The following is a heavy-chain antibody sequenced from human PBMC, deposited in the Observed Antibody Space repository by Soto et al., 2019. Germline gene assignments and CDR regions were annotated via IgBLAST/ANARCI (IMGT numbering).Heavy chain of an antibody. CDR1: GFTVSIKD. CDR2: ISSSGSYI. J-gene: IGHJ4*02. V-gene: IGHV3-23*01. CDR3: AKFGMATTKRSPPYYFDY. D-gene: IGHD1-1*01. Sequence: RLSSASSGFTVSIKDMTWFRQAPGQRLEWVSSISSSGSYIYYADSVKVLLTISRDNSKNTFYLQMNSLRAEDTAVYYCAKFGMATTKRSPPYYFDYWGQGTLVTVSS.